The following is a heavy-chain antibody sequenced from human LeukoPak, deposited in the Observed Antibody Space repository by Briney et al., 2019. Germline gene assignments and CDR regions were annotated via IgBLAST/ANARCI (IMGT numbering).Heavy chain of an antibody. Sequence: RTGGSLRLSCAASGFTFSDYYMSWIRQAPGKGLEWLSYISRSGSTIYYADSVKGRFTISRDNAKNSLYLQMNSLRAEDTAVYYCVRDRDSSGNYYGMDVWGQGTTVPVSS. V-gene: IGHV3-11*01. D-gene: IGHD3-22*01. CDR2: ISRSGSTI. CDR3: VRDRDSSGNYYGMDV. CDR1: GFTFSDYY. J-gene: IGHJ6*02.